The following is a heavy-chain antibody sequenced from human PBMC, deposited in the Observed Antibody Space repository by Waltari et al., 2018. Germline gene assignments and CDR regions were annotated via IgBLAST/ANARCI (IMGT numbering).Heavy chain of an antibody. D-gene: IGHD1-26*01. CDR2: MYYSGST. CDR3: ARANPSASGSYKYYFDY. CDR1: GGSISSSSYY. V-gene: IGHV4-39*07. Sequence: QLQLQESGPGLVKPSETLSLTCTVSGGSISSSSYYWGWIRQPPGKGLEWIGSMYYSGSTYYNPALKSRVTISVDTSKNQFSLKLSSVTAADTAVYYCARANPSASGSYKYYFDYWGQGTLVTVSS. J-gene: IGHJ4*02.